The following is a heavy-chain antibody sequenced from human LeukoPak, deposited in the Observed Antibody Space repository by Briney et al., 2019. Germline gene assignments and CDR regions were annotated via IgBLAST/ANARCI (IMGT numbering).Heavy chain of an antibody. V-gene: IGHV4-61*08. D-gene: IGHD3-22*01. CDR2: IYTSGST. CDR3: ARLNYYDSSVAYGAFDI. CDR1: GGSISSGGYS. Sequence: PSETLSLTCAVSGGSISSGGYSWSWIRQPPGKGLEWIGYIYTSGSTNYNPSLKSRVTISVDTSKNQFSLKLSSVTAADTAVYYCARLNYYDSSVAYGAFDIWGQGTMVTVSS. J-gene: IGHJ3*02.